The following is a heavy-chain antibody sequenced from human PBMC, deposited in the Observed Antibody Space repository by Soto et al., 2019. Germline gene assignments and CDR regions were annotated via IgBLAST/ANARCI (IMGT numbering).Heavy chain of an antibody. CDR2: IYYIGNT. J-gene: IGHJ4*02. Sequence: QLQLQESGSGLVKPSETLSLTCTVSNGSISSRSSYWGWIRQTPGKGLEWIGSIYYIGNTYYNPSLXXXXXXXXXXXXXXXXXXXXXXXXXXXXVYFCGGQDYGAKGYYFENWGQGTLVTVSS. CDR1: NGSISSRSSY. V-gene: IGHV4-39*01. CDR3: GGQDYGAKGYYFEN. D-gene: IGHD4-17*01.